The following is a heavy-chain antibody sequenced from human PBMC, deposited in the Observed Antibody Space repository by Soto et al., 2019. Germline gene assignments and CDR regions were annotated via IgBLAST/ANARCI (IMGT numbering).Heavy chain of an antibody. CDR1: GGSISSSNW. Sequence: QVQLQESGPGLVKPSGTLSLTCAVSGGSISSSNWWSWVRQPPGKGLEWIGEIYHSGSTNYNTSFKSRVTISVDKSKNQFSLKLSSVTAADTAVYYCARGFRYFDWLPGNWFDPWGQGTLVTVSS. CDR2: IYHSGST. CDR3: ARGFRYFDWLPGNWFDP. J-gene: IGHJ5*02. V-gene: IGHV4-4*02. D-gene: IGHD3-9*01.